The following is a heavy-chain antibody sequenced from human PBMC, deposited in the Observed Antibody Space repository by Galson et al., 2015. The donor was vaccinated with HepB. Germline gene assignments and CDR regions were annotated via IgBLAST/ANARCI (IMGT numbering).Heavy chain of an antibody. CDR1: GYAFTNYC. CDR2: IRPSGTST. V-gene: IGHV1-46*04. D-gene: IGHD1-26*01. CDR3: AREPLHSGSYDY. J-gene: IGHJ4*02. Sequence: SVKVSCKASGYAFTNYCMHWVRQAPGQGLEWMGIIRPSGTSTSYAQKLQGRVTVTRDTSTSTVYMELSSLRSEDTAVYYCAREPLHSGSYDYWGQGTLVTVSS.